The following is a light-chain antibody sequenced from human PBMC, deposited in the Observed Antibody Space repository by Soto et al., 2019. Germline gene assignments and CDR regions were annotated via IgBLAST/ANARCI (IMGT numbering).Light chain of an antibody. CDR2: YDS. Sequence: LTQPPSVSVAPGKTARITCGGNNIGSKSVHWYQQKPGQAPVLVIYYDSDRPSGIPERFSGSNSGNTATLTISRVEAGDEAEYYRQVWDSSSYHHYVF. CDR3: QVWDSSSYHHYV. V-gene: IGLV3-21*04. CDR1: NIGSKS. J-gene: IGLJ1*01.